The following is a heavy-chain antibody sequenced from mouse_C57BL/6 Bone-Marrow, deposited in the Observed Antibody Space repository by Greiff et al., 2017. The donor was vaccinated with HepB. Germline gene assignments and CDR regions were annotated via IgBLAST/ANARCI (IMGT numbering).Heavy chain of an antibody. J-gene: IGHJ3*01. CDR3: ASEAY. Sequence: VKLVESGPGLVAPSQRLSITCTVSGFSLTSYGVDWVRQSPGKGLEWLGVIWGVGSTNYNSALKSSLSISKDNSKSQVCLKMNSLQTDDTAMYYCASEAYWGQGTRVTVSA. CDR1: GFSLTSYG. CDR2: IWGVGST. V-gene: IGHV2-6*01.